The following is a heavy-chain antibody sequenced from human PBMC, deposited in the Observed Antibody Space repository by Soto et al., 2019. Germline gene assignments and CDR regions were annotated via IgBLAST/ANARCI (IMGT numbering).Heavy chain of an antibody. J-gene: IGHJ4*02. CDR3: AKVKTWTYLDY. CDR2: ISGSGGST. D-gene: IGHD5-12*01. Sequence: GGSLRLSCAASGFTFSDYAMSWVRQAPGKGLEWVSSISGSGGSTYYADSVKGRFTISRDTSTNTLYVQMNSLRAEDTAIYYCAKVKTWTYLDYWGQGTLVTVSS. CDR1: GFTFSDYA. V-gene: IGHV3-23*01.